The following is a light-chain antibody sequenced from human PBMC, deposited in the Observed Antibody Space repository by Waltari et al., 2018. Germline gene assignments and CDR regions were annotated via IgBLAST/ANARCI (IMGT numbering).Light chain of an antibody. V-gene: IGLV1-44*01. CDR2: SNN. J-gene: IGLJ2*01. Sequence: QSVLTQPPSASGAPGQRVTISCSGSNSNIGRRAVNWYQRPPGTAPKLRISSNNQRPSGVPARFSGSKSGTSASLAISGLQSEHEADYYCATWDDTLDGHVVFGGGTKLTVL. CDR1: NSNIGRRA. CDR3: ATWDDTLDGHVV.